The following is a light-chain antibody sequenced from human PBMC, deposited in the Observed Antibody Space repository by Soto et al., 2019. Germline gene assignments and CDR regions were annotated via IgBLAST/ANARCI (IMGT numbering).Light chain of an antibody. CDR3: QQYNSYPLT. CDR1: QGISSY. V-gene: IGKV1-8*01. J-gene: IGKJ4*01. CDR2: AAS. Sequence: AILMTQSPSTFSASTGDRATISCRSSQGISSYFAWYQQKPGKAPKLLIYAASTLDTGVPARFSGSGSGTDCTLTISSLQSEDFAIYYCQQYNSYPLTFGPGTKVEIK.